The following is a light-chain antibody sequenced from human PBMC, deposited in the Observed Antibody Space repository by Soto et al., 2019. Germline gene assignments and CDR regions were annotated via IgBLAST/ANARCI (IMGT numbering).Light chain of an antibody. Sequence: DIQMTQSPSSLSASVGDRVTITCQASQDINNYLNWYQQKPGKAPKLLIYDASNLETGVPSRFSGSGSGTDFTFTISSLQPEDIATYYCQHYDNLTLTFGGGTKVDI. CDR1: QDINNY. CDR2: DAS. V-gene: IGKV1-33*01. J-gene: IGKJ4*01. CDR3: QHYDNLTLT.